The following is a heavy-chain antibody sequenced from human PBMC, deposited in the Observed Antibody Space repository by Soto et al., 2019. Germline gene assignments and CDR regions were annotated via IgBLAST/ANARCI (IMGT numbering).Heavy chain of an antibody. CDR2: TRNKANSHTT. CDR1: GFTFSDHY. CDR3: ARATTVTDY. D-gene: IGHD4-17*01. Sequence: GGSLRLSCAASGFTFSDHYMDWVRQAPGKGLEWVGRTRNKANSHTTEYAASVKGRFTISRDDSKNSLYLQMNSLKVEDTAVYYCARATTVTDYWGQGTLVTVSS. J-gene: IGHJ4*02. V-gene: IGHV3-72*01.